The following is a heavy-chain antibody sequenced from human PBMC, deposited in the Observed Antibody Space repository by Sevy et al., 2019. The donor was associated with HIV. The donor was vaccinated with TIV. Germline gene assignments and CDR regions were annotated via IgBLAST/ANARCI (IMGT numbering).Heavy chain of an antibody. CDR3: EAITTAGRDY. CDR1: GFIFSSYV. V-gene: IGHV3-23*01. D-gene: IGHD6-13*01. J-gene: IGHJ4*02. CDR2: ISGSGGYT. Sequence: GGSLRLSCAASGFIFSSYVMTWVRQAPGKGLEWVSTISGSGGYTYKAETVKGRFTIPRDNSNNILYLQMNSLRAEDTAVYYCEAITTAGRDYWGQGTLVTVSS.